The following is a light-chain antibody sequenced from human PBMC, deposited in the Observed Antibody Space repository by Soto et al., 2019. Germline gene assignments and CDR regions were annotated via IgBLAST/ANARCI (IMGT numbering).Light chain of an antibody. CDR1: QGIGDT. CDR2: DAS. CDR3: QHYNYWTYT. Sequence: EIVLTQSPGTLSLSPGERATLSCRASQGIGDTLAWYQNKPGQTPRLLIYDASTRATGVPARFSGSGSGTDFTLTISSLQSEDFAVYDCQHYNYWTYTFGQGTKLDIK. J-gene: IGKJ2*01. V-gene: IGKV3-15*01.